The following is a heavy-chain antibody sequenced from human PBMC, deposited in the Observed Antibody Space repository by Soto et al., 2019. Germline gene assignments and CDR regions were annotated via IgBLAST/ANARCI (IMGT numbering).Heavy chain of an antibody. CDR3: VRGRYGDY. D-gene: IGHD1-1*01. Sequence: QVHLVQSGAEVKKPGASVKVSCKGSGYAFTTYGITWVRQAPGQGLEWMGWISAHNGNTNYAQKRQGKVTVTTDTSTSRAYVEVRSLRSDATAVYYCVRGRYGDYWGEGARFTVSS. J-gene: IGHJ4*02. CDR2: ISAHNGNT. V-gene: IGHV1-18*01. CDR1: GYAFTTYG.